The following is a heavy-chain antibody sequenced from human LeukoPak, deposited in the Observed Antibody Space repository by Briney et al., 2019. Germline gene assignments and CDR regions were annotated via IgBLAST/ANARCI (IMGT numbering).Heavy chain of an antibody. CDR1: GFTFDDYG. CDR2: INWNGGST. J-gene: IGHJ4*02. D-gene: IGHD5-12*01. CDR3: ARAGDIVATIGNYFDY. V-gene: IGHV3-20*04. Sequence: GGSLRLSCAASGFTFDDYGMSRVRQAPGKGLEWVSGINWNGGSTGYADSVKGRFTISRDNAKNSLYLQMNSLRAEDTALYYCARAGDIVATIGNYFDYWGQGTLVTVSS.